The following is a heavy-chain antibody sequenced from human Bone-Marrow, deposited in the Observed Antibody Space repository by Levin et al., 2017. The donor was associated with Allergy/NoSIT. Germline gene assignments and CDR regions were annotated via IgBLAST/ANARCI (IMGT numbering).Heavy chain of an antibody. V-gene: IGHV3-21*01. CDR3: ARDLPVAHTLTSYYYGMDV. Sequence: PGESLKISCAASGFTFSRYNMNWVRQAPGKGLEWVSSITDSGTSKYYVDSVKGRFTISSDNAKNSLYLQMNNLRAEDTAVYYCARDLPVAHTLTSYYYGMDVWGQGTTVTVSS. J-gene: IGHJ6*02. D-gene: IGHD3-10*01. CDR2: ITDSGTSK. CDR1: GFTFSRYN.